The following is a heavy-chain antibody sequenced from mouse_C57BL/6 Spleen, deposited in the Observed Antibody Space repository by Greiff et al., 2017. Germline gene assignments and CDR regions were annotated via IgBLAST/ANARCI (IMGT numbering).Heavy chain of an antibody. CDR3: ALRRLEAWLAY. CDR2: IYPGSGNT. J-gene: IGHJ3*01. V-gene: IGHV1-66*01. D-gene: IGHD1-1*01. CDR1: GYSFTSYY. Sequence: QVQLQQPGPELVKPGASVKISCKASGYSFTSYYIHWVKQRPGQGLEWIGWIYPGSGNTKYNEKFKGKATLTADTSSSTAYMQLSSLTSEDSAVCWGALRRLEAWLAYWGQGTLVTVSA.